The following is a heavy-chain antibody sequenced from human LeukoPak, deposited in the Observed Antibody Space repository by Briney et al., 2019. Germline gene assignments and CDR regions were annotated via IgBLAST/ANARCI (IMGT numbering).Heavy chain of an antibody. V-gene: IGHV1-8*01. J-gene: IGHJ4*02. Sequence: ASVKVSCKASGYTFTSYDINWVRQATGQGLEWMGWMNPNSGNTGYAQKFQGRVTMTRNTSISTAYMELSSLRSEDTAVYYCARVRYYYDSSGSYCFDYWGQGTLATVSS. D-gene: IGHD3-22*01. CDR3: ARVRYYYDSSGSYCFDY. CDR1: GYTFTSYD. CDR2: MNPNSGNT.